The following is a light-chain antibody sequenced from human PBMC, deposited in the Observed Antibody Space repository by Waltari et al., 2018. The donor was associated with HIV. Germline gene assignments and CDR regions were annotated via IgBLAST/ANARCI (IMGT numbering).Light chain of an antibody. CDR1: QSLLHSNGYNY. Sequence: DIVMTQSPLSLPFTPGEPASIPCRPSQSLLHSNGYNYLDWYLQKPGHSPQLLIYLGSNRASGVPDRFSGSGSGTDFTLKISRVEAEDVGVYYCMQALQTVTFGQGTKVEIK. V-gene: IGKV2-28*01. CDR2: LGS. J-gene: IGKJ1*01. CDR3: MQALQTVT.